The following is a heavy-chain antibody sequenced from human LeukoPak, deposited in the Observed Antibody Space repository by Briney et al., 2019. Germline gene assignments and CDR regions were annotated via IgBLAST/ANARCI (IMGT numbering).Heavy chain of an antibody. CDR3: ARLGGIYGDYVKY. CDR1: GGSISSSSYY. J-gene: IGHJ4*02. D-gene: IGHD4-17*01. CDR2: IYYSGST. V-gene: IGHV4-39*01. Sequence: SETLSLTCTVSGGSISSSSYYWGWIRQPPGTGLEWIGSIYYSGSTYYDPSLKSRVTISVDTSKNQFSLKLSSVTAADTAVYYCARLGGIYGDYVKYWGQGTLVTVSS.